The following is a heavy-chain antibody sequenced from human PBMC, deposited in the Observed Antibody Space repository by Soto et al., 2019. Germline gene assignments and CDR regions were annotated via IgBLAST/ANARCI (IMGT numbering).Heavy chain of an antibody. CDR2: IYYSGST. CDR1: GGSISSGDYY. CDR3: ARGNQFRRWYFDY. V-gene: IGHV4-30-4*01. J-gene: IGHJ4*02. D-gene: IGHD2-2*01. Sequence: PSETLSLTCTVSGGSISSGDYYWSWIRQPPGKGLEWIGYIYYSGSTYYNPSLKSRVTISVDTSKNQFSLKLSSVTAADTAVYYCARGNQFRRWYFDYWGQGTLVTVSS.